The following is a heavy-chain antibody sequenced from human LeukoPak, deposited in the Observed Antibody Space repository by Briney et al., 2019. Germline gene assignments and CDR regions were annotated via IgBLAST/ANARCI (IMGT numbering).Heavy chain of an antibody. Sequence: PGGSLRLSCAASRFTFSSYDMHWVRQATGKGLEWVSAIGTAGDTYYPGSVKGRFTISRENAKNSLYLQMNSLRAGDTAVYYCARLPLYYYGSGSYFRYWFDPWGQGTLVTVSS. V-gene: IGHV3-13*01. CDR3: ARLPLYYYGSGSYFRYWFDP. J-gene: IGHJ5*02. D-gene: IGHD3-10*01. CDR2: IGTAGDT. CDR1: RFTFSSYD.